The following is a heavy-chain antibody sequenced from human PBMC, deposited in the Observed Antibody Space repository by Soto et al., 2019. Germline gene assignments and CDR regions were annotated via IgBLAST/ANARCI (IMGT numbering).Heavy chain of an antibody. V-gene: IGHV1-3*01. Sequence: QVQLVQSGAEVKKPGASVKVSCKASGYTFTSYAMHWVRQAPGQRLEWMGWINAGNGNTKYSQKLQGRVTITRDTAASTAYMELSSLRSEDTAVYYCARGGTPYYDFWSGWAFDYWGQGTLVTVSS. CDR1: GYTFTSYA. CDR3: ARGGTPYYDFWSGWAFDY. J-gene: IGHJ4*02. CDR2: INAGNGNT. D-gene: IGHD3-3*01.